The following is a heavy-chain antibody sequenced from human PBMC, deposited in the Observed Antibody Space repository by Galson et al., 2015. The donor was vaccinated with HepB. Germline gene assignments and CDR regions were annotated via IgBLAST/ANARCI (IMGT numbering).Heavy chain of an antibody. CDR1: GFTFSSYG. D-gene: IGHD3-22*01. CDR3: AKPHYDSSGYYSF. CDR2: ISYDGSNK. J-gene: IGHJ4*02. Sequence: SLRLSCAASGFTFSSYGMHWVRQAPGKGLEWVAVISYDGSNKYYADSVKGRFTISRDNSKNTLYLQMNSLRAEDTAVYYCAKPHYDSSGYYSFWGQGTLVTVSS. V-gene: IGHV3-30*18.